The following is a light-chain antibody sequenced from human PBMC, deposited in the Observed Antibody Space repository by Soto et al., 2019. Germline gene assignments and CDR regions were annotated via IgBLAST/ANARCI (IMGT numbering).Light chain of an antibody. V-gene: IGLV1-40*01. CDR1: SSNIGAGYD. CDR3: QSDDSSLRNAVV. CDR2: DNT. J-gene: IGLJ2*01. Sequence: QSVLTQPPSVSGAPGQRVTISCTGSSSNIGAGYDVYWYQQLPGTAPKLLIFDNTNRPSGVPDRFSGSKSGTSASLAITGLQAEDAADYYCQSDDSSLRNAVVFGGGTKLTVL.